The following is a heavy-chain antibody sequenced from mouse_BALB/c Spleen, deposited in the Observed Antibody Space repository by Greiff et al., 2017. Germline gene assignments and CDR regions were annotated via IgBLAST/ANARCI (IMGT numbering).Heavy chain of an antibody. D-gene: IGHD2-1*01. CDR3: ARRRSYYGNYDYAMDY. CDR1: GYTFTSYT. Sequence: VQLQQSGAELARPGASVKMSCKASGYTFTSYTMHWVKQRPGQGLEWIGYINPSSGYTNYNQKFKDKATLTADKSSSTAYMQLSSLTSEDSAVYYCARRRSYYGNYDYAMDYWGQGTSVTVSS. CDR2: INPSSGYT. V-gene: IGHV1-4*01. J-gene: IGHJ4*01.